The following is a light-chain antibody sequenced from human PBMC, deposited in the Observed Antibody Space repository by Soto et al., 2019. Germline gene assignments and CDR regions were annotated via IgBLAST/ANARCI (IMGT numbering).Light chain of an antibody. Sequence: IVLTQSPVTLSLSPGERATLSWRASQSVGSYLGWYQQKPGQAPRLLIYEASNRATGIPGRLSGSCSGTDFTLTISSKEPEDFAVYYCQQRNNWLTFGGGTKVDIK. CDR3: QQRNNWLT. V-gene: IGKV3-11*01. CDR1: QSVGSY. CDR2: EAS. J-gene: IGKJ4*01.